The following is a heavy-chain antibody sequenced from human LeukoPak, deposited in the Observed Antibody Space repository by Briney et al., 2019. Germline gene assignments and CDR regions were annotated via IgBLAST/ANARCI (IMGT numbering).Heavy chain of an antibody. D-gene: IGHD6-13*01. Sequence: GGSLRLSCAASGFTFSNYAMRWVRQAPGKGLEWVSGISGSGDSTYYADSVKGRFTISRDNAKNSLYLQMNTLRAEDTAVYYCARGLFGSSWYRYFDYWGQGTLVTVSS. V-gene: IGHV3-23*01. CDR2: ISGSGDST. CDR3: ARGLFGSSWYRYFDY. J-gene: IGHJ4*02. CDR1: GFTFSNYA.